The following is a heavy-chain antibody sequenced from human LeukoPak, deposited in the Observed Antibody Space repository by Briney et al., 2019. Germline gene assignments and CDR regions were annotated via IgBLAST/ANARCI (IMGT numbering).Heavy chain of an antibody. CDR2: ISGSGGST. J-gene: IGHJ4*02. Sequence: GGSLILSCAASGFTFSSYAMSWIRQATGTALESISAISGSGGSTYYAYTVKGRFTISRDKSKNTLYLQMNSLRAEDTAVYYCAKSSAGVHFDYWGQGTLVTVSS. CDR1: GFTFSSYA. V-gene: IGHV3-23*01. CDR3: AKSSAGVHFDY.